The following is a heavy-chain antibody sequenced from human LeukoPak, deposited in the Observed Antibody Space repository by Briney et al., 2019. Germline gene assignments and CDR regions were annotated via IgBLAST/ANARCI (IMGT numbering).Heavy chain of an antibody. J-gene: IGHJ6*02. V-gene: IGHV3-23*01. D-gene: IGHD1-26*01. CDR1: GFTFSSYA. Sequence: PGGSLRLSCAASGFTFSSYAISWVRQAPGKGLEWVSSISNSGGRTFYTDSVKGRFTISRDNSKITLYLQMNSLRAEDTAVYYCAKDKGWGYSAYDCYGMDVWGQGTTVTVSS. CDR2: ISNSGGRT. CDR3: AKDKGWGYSAYDCYGMDV.